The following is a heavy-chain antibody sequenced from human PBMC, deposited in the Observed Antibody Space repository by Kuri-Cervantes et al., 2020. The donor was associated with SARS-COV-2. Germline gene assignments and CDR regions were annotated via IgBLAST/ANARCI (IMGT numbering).Heavy chain of an antibody. D-gene: IGHD2-2*01. J-gene: IGHJ3*02. CDR3: AKRFLDNIVVVPAASNAFDI. Sequence: GGSLRLSCAASGFIFSDYFLHWVRQAPGKGLEWVAVISYDASNKYYADSVKGRFTISRDNSKNTLFLQMNSLRAEDTAVYYCAKRFLDNIVVVPAASNAFDIWGQGTMVTVSS. V-gene: IGHV3-30-3*02. CDR2: ISYDASNK. CDR1: GFIFSDYF.